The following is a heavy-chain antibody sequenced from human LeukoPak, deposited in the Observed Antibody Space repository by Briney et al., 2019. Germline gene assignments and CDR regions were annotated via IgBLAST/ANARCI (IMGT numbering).Heavy chain of an antibody. D-gene: IGHD2-2*02. CDR1: GYTFTSYD. CDR2: MNPNSGNT. V-gene: IGHV1-8*01. J-gene: IGHJ4*02. Sequence: ASVKVSCKASGYTFTSYDINWVRQATGQGLEWMGWMNPNSGNTGYAQKFQGRVTMTRNTSISTAYMELSSLRSDDTAVYYCARLGDQLLYYYFDYWGQGTLVTVSS. CDR3: ARLGDQLLYYYFDY.